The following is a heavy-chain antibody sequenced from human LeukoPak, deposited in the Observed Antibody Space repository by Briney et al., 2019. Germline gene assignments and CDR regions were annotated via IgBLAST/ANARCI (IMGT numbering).Heavy chain of an antibody. CDR1: GDTLTELS. D-gene: IGHD2-15*01. J-gene: IGHJ5*02. Sequence: ASVKVSCKVSGDTLTELSMHWVRQSPGKGLEWMGGFDPEDGETIYAQKFQGRVTRTEDTSTDKAYMELSSLRSEDTAVYSCATLRAGYCSGGSCSNWFDPWGQGTLVTVSS. CDR2: FDPEDGET. CDR3: ATLRAGYCSGGSCSNWFDP. V-gene: IGHV1-24*01.